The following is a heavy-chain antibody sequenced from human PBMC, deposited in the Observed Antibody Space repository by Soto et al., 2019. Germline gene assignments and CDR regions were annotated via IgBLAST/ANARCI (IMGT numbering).Heavy chain of an antibody. CDR1: GNTFISSS. Sequence: QVQLVQSGAEVKKPGSSVKVSCKTSGNTFISSSITWVRQAPGQGLEWRGKIIPVLGTTQYTQKFQGRLTITADKSTSTAYMELSSLRSEDTAIYFCARESGYDSPDDWGQGTLVTVSS. CDR3: ARESGYDSPDD. D-gene: IGHD5-12*01. CDR2: IIPVLGTT. J-gene: IGHJ4*02. V-gene: IGHV1-69*08.